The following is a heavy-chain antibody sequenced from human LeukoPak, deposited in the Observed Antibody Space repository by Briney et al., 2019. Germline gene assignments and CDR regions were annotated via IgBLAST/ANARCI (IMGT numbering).Heavy chain of an antibody. CDR1: GFTFSSYS. D-gene: IGHD1-26*01. Sequence: GGSLRLSCAASGFTFSSYSMNWVRQAPGKGLEWVSSISSSSSYIYYVDSVKGRFTISRDNAKNSLYLQMNSLRAEDTAVYYCATHIVGANRDYDYWGQGTLVTVSS. J-gene: IGHJ4*02. CDR2: ISSSSSYI. CDR3: ATHIVGANRDYDY. V-gene: IGHV3-21*01.